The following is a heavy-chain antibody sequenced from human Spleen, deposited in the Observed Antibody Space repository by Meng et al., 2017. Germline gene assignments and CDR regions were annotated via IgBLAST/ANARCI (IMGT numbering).Heavy chain of an antibody. Sequence: GGSLRLSCAASGFTFSSYWMSWVRQAPGKGLEWVANIKQDGSEKYYVDSVKGRFTISRDNAKNSLYLQMNSLRAEDTAVYYCARDRRYYYGSGMSYHYFYYGMDVWGQGTTVTVSS. CDR3: ARDRRYYYGSGMSYHYFYYGMDV. D-gene: IGHD3-10*01. CDR1: GFTFSSYW. CDR2: IKQDGSEK. V-gene: IGHV3-7*01. J-gene: IGHJ6*02.